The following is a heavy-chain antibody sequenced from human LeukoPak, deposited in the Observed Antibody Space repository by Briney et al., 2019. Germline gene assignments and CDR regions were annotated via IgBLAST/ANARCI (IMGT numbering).Heavy chain of an antibody. J-gene: IGHJ3*02. CDR3: ARESAAGPERLNAFDI. CDR2: IIPILGIA. V-gene: IGHV1-69*04. CDR1: GGTFSSYA. D-gene: IGHD6-13*01. Sequence: ASVKVSCKASGGTFSSYAISWVRQAPGQGLEWMGRIIPILGIANYAQKFQGRVTITADKSTSTAYMELSSLRSEDTAVYYCARESAAGPERLNAFDIWGQGTMVTVSS.